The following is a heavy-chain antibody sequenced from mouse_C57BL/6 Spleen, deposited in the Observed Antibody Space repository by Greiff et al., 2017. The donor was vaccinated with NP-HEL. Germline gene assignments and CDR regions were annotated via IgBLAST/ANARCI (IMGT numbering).Heavy chain of an antibody. J-gene: IGHJ2*01. V-gene: IGHV1-69*01. CDR2: IDPSDSYT. Sequence: VKLQQPGAELVMPGASVKLSCKASGYTFTSYWMHWVKQRPGQGLEWIGEIDPSDSYTNYNQKFKGKSTLTVDKSSSTAYMQLSSLTSEDSAVYYCARGLYDGYGFDYWGQGTTLTVSS. CDR3: ARGLYDGYGFDY. D-gene: IGHD2-3*01. CDR1: GYTFTSYW.